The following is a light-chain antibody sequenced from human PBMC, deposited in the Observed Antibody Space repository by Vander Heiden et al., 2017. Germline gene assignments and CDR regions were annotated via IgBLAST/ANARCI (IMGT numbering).Light chain of an antibody. CDR1: QSISSY. J-gene: IGKJ2*01. CDR3: QQSDSTPYT. Sequence: DIQMTQSPSSLSASVGDRVTITCRASQSISSYLNWYQQKPGKAPKLPIYAASSLQSGVPSRFSGSGSGTDFTLTISSLQPEDFATYYCQQSDSTPYTFGQGTKLEIK. V-gene: IGKV1-39*01. CDR2: AAS.